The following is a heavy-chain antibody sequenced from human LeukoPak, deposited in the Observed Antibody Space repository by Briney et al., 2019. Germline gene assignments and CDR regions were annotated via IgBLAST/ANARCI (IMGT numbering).Heavy chain of an antibody. D-gene: IGHD3-9*01. CDR3: ARMDTAMDKPAAYDILTGYYNGGFFDY. J-gene: IGHJ4*02. CDR2: INSDGSST. Sequence: GGSLRLSCAASGFTFSSYWMHWVRQAPGKGLVWVSRINSDGSSTTYADSVKGRFTISRDNAKNTLYLQMNSLRAEDTAVYYCARMDTAMDKPAAYDILTGYYNGGFFDYWGQGTLVTVSS. V-gene: IGHV3-74*01. CDR1: GFTFSSYW.